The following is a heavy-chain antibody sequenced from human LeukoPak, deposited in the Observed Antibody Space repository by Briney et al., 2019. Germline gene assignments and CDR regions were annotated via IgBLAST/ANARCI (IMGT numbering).Heavy chain of an antibody. D-gene: IGHD6-13*01. Sequence: GASVKVSCKXSGYTFTGYYMHWVRQSPGQGLERMGWIIPNSGGTNYAQKFQGRVTMTRDTSISTAYMELSRLRSDDTAVYYCAREDSIAAAGADYWGQGTLVTVSS. V-gene: IGHV1-2*02. CDR3: AREDSIAAAGADY. CDR1: GYTFTGYY. J-gene: IGHJ4*02. CDR2: IIPNSGGT.